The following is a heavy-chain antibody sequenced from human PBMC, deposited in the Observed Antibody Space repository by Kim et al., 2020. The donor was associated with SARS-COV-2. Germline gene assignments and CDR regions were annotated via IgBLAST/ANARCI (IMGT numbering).Heavy chain of an antibody. J-gene: IGHJ6*02. CDR3: AREAAAGQTADYYYYGMDV. CDR1: GYTFTGYY. CDR2: INPNSGGT. Sequence: ASVKVSCKASGYTFTGYYMHWVRQAPGQGLEWMGWINPNSGGTNYAQKFQGRVTMTRDTSISTAYMELSRLRSDDTAVYYCAREAAAGQTADYYYYGMDVWGQGTTVTVSS. V-gene: IGHV1-2*02. D-gene: IGHD6-13*01.